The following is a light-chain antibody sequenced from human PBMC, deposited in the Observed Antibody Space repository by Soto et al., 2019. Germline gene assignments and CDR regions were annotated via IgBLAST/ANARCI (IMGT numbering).Light chain of an antibody. V-gene: IGKV1-8*01. CDR1: QDISTY. Sequence: AIHMTQSPSSFSASTGDRITITCRASQDISTYLAWYQQKPGKAPKVLIFDASTLQSGVPSRFSGSGSGTDFTLTISCLQSEDFASYYCQQYYNYPLTFGGGTKVEIK. J-gene: IGKJ4*01. CDR2: DAS. CDR3: QQYYNYPLT.